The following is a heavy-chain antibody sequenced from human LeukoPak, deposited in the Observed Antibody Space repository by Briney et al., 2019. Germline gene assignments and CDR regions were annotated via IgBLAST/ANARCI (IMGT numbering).Heavy chain of an antibody. V-gene: IGHV3-9*01. J-gene: IGHJ4*02. CDR3: AKGGALRGYGFDY. Sequence: GGSLRLSCAASGFTFDDYAMHWVRQAPGKGLEWVSGISWNSGSIGYADSVKGRFTISRDNAKNSLYLQMNSLRAEDTALYYCAKGGALRGYGFDYWGQGTLVTVSS. CDR2: ISWNSGSI. D-gene: IGHD5-18*01. CDR1: GFTFDDYA.